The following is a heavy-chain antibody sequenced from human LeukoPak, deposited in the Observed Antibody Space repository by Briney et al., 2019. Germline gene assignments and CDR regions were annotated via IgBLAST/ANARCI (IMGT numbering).Heavy chain of an antibody. Sequence: SETLSLTCAVYGGSFSGYYWSWIRQPPGKGLEWIGEINHSGSTNYNPFLKSRVTISVDTSKNQFSLKLSSVTAADTAVYYCARDRTYCSSTSCYYYYYYMDVWGKGTTVTVSS. V-gene: IGHV4-34*01. CDR3: ARDRTYCSSTSCYYYYYYMDV. J-gene: IGHJ6*03. CDR2: INHSGST. CDR1: GGSFSGYY. D-gene: IGHD2-2*01.